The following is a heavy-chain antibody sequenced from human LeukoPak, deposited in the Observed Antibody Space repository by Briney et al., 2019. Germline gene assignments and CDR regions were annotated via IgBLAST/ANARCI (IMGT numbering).Heavy chain of an antibody. J-gene: IGHJ3*02. Sequence: PGGSLRLSCVVSGFNFDNFAMHWVRQPLGKGLEWVAVISHDGRTKYYADSMKGRITISRDNAKNSLYLQMNSLRAEDTAVYYCARARSSGSFDVFDIWGQGTMVTVSS. D-gene: IGHD1-26*01. CDR3: ARARSSGSFDVFDI. CDR1: GFNFDNFA. CDR2: ISHDGRTK. V-gene: IGHV3-30*04.